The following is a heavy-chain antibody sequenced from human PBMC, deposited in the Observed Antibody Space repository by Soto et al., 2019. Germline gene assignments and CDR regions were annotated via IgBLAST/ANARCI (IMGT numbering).Heavy chain of an antibody. CDR3: ARGDRYSGSFSDYFDP. D-gene: IGHD1-26*01. J-gene: IGHJ5*02. CDR2: IYESGRT. Sequence: ASETLSLTCIVSGASISTGGYSWSWIRQPPGKGPEWIGYIYESGRTYYKPSLKSRASISMDKSRNQLSVRLTSVTAADTAVYFCARGDRYSGSFSDYFDPWGQGTLVTVSS. CDR1: GASISTGGYS. V-gene: IGHV4-30-2*01.